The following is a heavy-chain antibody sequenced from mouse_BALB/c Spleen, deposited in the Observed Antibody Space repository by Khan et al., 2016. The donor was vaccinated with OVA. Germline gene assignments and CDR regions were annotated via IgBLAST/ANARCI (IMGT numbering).Heavy chain of an antibody. J-gene: IGHJ3*01. CDR3: ARSGYGNPFAY. V-gene: IGHV1S81*02. Sequence: QLQQPGAELVKPGASVKISCKASGYTFTSFYMYWVKQRPGQGLEWIGGINPSNGDTHFYEKFKSKATLTVDKSSTTAYMQFSSLTSEDSEVSYCARSGYGNPFAYWGQGTLVTVSA. CDR1: GYTFTSFY. D-gene: IGHD2-1*01. CDR2: INPSNGDT.